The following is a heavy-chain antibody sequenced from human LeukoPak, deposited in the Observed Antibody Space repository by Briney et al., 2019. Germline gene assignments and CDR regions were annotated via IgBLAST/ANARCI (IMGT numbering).Heavy chain of an antibody. Sequence: PGGSLRLSCAASGFTFTSYAMTWVRQAPGKGLEWVSAISGSGGSANYADSVKGRFTISRDNSKNTPYLQMNSLRAEDTAVYYCAKARRLWFGELLMGQDFDYWGQGTLVTVSS. J-gene: IGHJ4*02. CDR2: ISGSGGSA. CDR1: GFTFTSYA. D-gene: IGHD3-10*01. V-gene: IGHV3-23*01. CDR3: AKARRLWFGELLMGQDFDY.